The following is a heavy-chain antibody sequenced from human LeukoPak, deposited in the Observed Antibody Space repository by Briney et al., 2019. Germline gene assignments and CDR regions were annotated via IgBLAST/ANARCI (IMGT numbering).Heavy chain of an antibody. CDR1: GYTFTGYY. J-gene: IGHJ4*02. CDR2: INPNSGGT. D-gene: IGHD3-9*01. V-gene: IGHV1-2*02. CDR3: ARAYKGNYDILTGYYD. Sequence: GASVKVSCEASGYTFTGYYMHWVRQAPGQGLEWMGWINPNSGGTNYAQKFQGRVTMTRDTSISTAYMELSRLRSDDTAVYYCARAYKGNYDILTGYYDWGQGTLVTVSS.